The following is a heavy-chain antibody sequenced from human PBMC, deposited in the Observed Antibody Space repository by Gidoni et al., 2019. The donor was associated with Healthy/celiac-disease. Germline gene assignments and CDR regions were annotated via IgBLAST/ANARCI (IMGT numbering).Heavy chain of an antibody. D-gene: IGHD3-16*02. J-gene: IGHJ4*02. Sequence: QVQLQESGPGLVKPSGTLSLTCAVSGGSISSSNWWSWVRQPPGKRLEWIGEIYHSGSTNYNPSLKSRVTISVDKSKNQFSLKLSSVTAADTAVYYCARSYDYVWGSYRWRPLDYWGQGTLVTVSS. CDR2: IYHSGST. V-gene: IGHV4-4*02. CDR3: ARSYDYVWGSYRWRPLDY. CDR1: GGSISSSNW.